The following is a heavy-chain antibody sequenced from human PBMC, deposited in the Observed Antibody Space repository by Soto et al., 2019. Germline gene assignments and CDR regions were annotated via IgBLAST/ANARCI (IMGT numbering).Heavy chain of an antibody. V-gene: IGHV4-30-2*01. D-gene: IGHD3-3*01. CDR3: ASSITIFGVVRYGMDV. CDR1: GGSISSGGYS. J-gene: IGHJ6*02. Sequence: QLQLQESGSGLVKPSQTLSLTCAVSGGSISSGGYSWSWIRQPPGKGLEWIGYIYHSGSTYYNPSLKSRVNISVDRSKNQFSLKLSSVTAADTAVYYCASSITIFGVVRYGMDVWGQGTTVTVSS. CDR2: IYHSGST.